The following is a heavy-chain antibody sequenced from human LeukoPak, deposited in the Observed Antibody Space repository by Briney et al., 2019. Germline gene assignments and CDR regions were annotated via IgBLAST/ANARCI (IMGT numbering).Heavy chain of an antibody. Sequence: GGSLRLSCAASGFTFINAWMAWVRQAPGKGLEWVGRIKAKAHGGTIEYAAPVRGRFTISRDDSKNTLYLQMNSLKTEDTAVYYCTTDGVGVEGATYDNWGQGTLVSVSS. CDR1: GFTFINAW. CDR3: TTDGVGVEGATYDN. CDR2: IKAKAHGGTI. J-gene: IGHJ4*02. V-gene: IGHV3-15*01. D-gene: IGHD1-26*01.